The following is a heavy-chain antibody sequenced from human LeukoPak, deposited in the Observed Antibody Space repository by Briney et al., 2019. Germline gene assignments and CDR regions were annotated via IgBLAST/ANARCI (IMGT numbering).Heavy chain of an antibody. CDR1: GYTFTGYY. CDR2: INPNSGGT. J-gene: IGHJ4*02. V-gene: IGHV1-2*02. Sequence: GASVKVSCKASGYTFTGYYMHWVRQAPGQGLEWMGWINPNSGGTNYAQKFQGRVPMTRDTSISTAYMELSRLRSDDTAVYYCARALSRQIRDYLVFGYWGQGTLVTVSS. D-gene: IGHD4-11*01. CDR3: ARALSRQIRDYLVFGY.